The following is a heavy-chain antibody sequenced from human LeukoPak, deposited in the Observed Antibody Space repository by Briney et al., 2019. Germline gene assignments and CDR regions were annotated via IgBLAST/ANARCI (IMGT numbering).Heavy chain of an antibody. CDR2: ISYDGSNK. CDR1: GFTFSSYA. V-gene: IGHV3-30-3*01. CDR3: ARPPMRARGYYDY. J-gene: IGHJ4*02. Sequence: PGRSLRLSCAASGFTFSSYAMHWVRQAPGKGLEWVAVISYDGSNKYYADSVKGRFTISRDNSKNTPYLQMNSLRAEDTAVYYCARPPMRARGYYDYWGQGTLVTVSS.